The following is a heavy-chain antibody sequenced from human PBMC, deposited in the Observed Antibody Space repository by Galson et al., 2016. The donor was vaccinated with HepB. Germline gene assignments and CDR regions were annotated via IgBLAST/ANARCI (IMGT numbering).Heavy chain of an antibody. CDR3: ARAPYYYDSGGYPVPDFDF. CDR1: AYPFANYG. D-gene: IGHD3-22*01. V-gene: IGHV1-18*01. CDR2: ISGKNGNT. Sequence: SVKVSCKASAYPFANYGISWVRQAPGQGLEWMGWISGKNGNTSYAQSLKGRLTLTLETRTKTPKMEMRSLRSDDTAMYYCARAPYYYDSGGYPVPDFDFWGQGTLVTVSS. J-gene: IGHJ4*02.